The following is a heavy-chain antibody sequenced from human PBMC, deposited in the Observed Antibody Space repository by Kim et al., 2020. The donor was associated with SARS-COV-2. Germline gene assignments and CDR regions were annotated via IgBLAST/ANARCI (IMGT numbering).Heavy chain of an antibody. D-gene: IGHD5-18*01. V-gene: IGHV4-59*01. CDR2: IYYSGST. CDR3: ARDAVDTAMVGAFDI. CDR1: GGSISSYY. J-gene: IGHJ3*02. Sequence: SETLSLTCTVSGGSISSYYWSWIRQPPGKGLEWIGYIYYSGSTNYNPSLKSRVTISVDTSKNQFSLKLSSVTAADTAVYYCARDAVDTAMVGAFDIWGQG.